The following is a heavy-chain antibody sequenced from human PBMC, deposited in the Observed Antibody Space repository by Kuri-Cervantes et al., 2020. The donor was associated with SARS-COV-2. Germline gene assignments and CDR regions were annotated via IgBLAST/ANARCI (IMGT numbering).Heavy chain of an antibody. CDR2: ISSSGSST. J-gene: IGHJ4*02. CDR3: AKADDSSGYYSFDC. V-gene: IGHV3-48*03. CDR1: GFAFSSYE. D-gene: IGHD3-22*01. Sequence: GESLKISCVASGFAFSSYEMNWARQAPGKGLEWISYISSSGSSTYYADSVKGRLTISRDNSKNTLYLQMNSLRAEDTAVYYCAKADDSSGYYSFDCWGQGTLVTVSS.